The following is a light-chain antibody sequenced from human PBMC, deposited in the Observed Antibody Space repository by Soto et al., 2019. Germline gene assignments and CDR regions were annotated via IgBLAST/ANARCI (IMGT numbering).Light chain of an antibody. V-gene: IGLV1-44*01. CDR3: AEWDDRRNGHI. CDR1: SSNIGSNS. J-gene: IGLJ1*01. Sequence: QSVLTQPHSASGTPGQRVTISCSGSSSNIGSNSVHWFQQVPGTAPKPLIYSSNQRPSGVPERFSGSKSGTSVSLAISGLQSEDEADYYCAEWDDRRNGHIFGTGTKVTVL. CDR2: SSN.